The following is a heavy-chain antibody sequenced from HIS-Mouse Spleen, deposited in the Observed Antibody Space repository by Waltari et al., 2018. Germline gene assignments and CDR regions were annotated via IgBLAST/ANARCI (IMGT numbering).Heavy chain of an antibody. D-gene: IGHD6-13*01. Sequence: EVQLVESGGGLVQPGGSLKLSCAASGFTFSGSAMHWVRQASGKGLEWVGRIRSKANSYATAYAVSVKGRFTISRDDSKNTAYLQMNRLKTEDTAVYYCTRISGIAAAGTGLRVTDYWGQGTLVTVSS. CDR2: IRSKANSYAT. CDR1: GFTFSGSA. V-gene: IGHV3-73*02. J-gene: IGHJ4*02. CDR3: TRISGIAAAGTGLRVTDY.